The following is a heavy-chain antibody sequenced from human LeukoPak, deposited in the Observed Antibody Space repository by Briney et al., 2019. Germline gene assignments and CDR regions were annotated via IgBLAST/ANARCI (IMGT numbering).Heavy chain of an antibody. CDR2: IWYDGSNK. CDR3: ARDPPYYYDSSGYYQGYFDC. D-gene: IGHD3-22*01. V-gene: IGHV3-33*01. CDR1: GFTFSSYG. J-gene: IGHJ4*02. Sequence: PGGSLRLSCAASGFTFSSYGMHWVRQAPGKGLEWVAVIWYDGSNKYYADSVEGRFTISRDNSKNTLYLQMNSLRAEDTAVYYCARDPPYYYDSSGYYQGYFDCWGQGTLVTVSS.